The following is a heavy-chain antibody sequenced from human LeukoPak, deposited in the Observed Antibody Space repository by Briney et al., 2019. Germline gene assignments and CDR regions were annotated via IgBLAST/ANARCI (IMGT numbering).Heavy chain of an antibody. V-gene: IGHV4-31*03. CDR3: ARGGYSYGYFGAFDI. CDR1: GGSISSGGYY. CDR2: IYYSGST. Sequence: SETLSLTCTVSGGSISSGGYYWSWLRQHPGPGLEWIGYIYYSGSTYYNPSLKSRVTISVDTSKNQFSLKLSSVTAADTAVYYCARGGYSYGYFGAFDIWGQGTMVTVSS. J-gene: IGHJ3*02. D-gene: IGHD5-18*01.